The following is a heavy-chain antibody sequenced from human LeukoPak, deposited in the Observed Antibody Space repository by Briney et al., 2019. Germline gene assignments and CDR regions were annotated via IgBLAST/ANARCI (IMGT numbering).Heavy chain of an antibody. CDR2: ISSSSSTI. CDR1: GFTFSSYS. CDR3: ARDLAAGGYYGSETYILDY. V-gene: IGHV3-48*04. D-gene: IGHD3-10*01. Sequence: GGSLRLSCAASGFTFSSYSMNWVRQAPGKGLEWVSYISSSSSTIYYADSVKGRFTISRDNAKNSLYLQMNSLRAEDTAVYYCARDLAAGGYYGSETYILDYWGQGTLVTVSS. J-gene: IGHJ4*02.